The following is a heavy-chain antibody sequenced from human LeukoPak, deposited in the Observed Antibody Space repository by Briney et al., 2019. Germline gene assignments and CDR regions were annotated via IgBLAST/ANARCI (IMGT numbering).Heavy chain of an antibody. CDR3: ARRGVYSYGNYFDY. J-gene: IGHJ4*02. CDR2: IYSGGST. V-gene: IGHV3-66*04. D-gene: IGHD5-18*01. CDR1: GFTVSSNY. Sequence: GGSLRLSCAASGFTVSSNYMSWVRQAPGKGLEWVSLIYSGGSTYYADSVKGRFTISRDNSKNTLYLQMNSLRAEDTAVYYCARRGVYSYGNYFDYWGQGTLVTVSS.